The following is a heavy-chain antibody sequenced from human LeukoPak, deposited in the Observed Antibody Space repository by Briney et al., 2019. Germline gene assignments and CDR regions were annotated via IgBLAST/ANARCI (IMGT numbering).Heavy chain of an antibody. J-gene: IGHJ5*02. CDR2: MYYSGET. Sequence: SETLSLTCTVAGGSISAYYWSWIRQPPGKGLEWIGFMYYSGETNYNPSLKSRVTISVDTSKNQFSLKLSSVTAADTAVYYCARGSHLAYYDFWSGHNWFDPWGQGTLVTVSS. D-gene: IGHD3-3*01. CDR3: ARGSHLAYYDFWSGHNWFDP. V-gene: IGHV4-59*12. CDR1: GGSISAYY.